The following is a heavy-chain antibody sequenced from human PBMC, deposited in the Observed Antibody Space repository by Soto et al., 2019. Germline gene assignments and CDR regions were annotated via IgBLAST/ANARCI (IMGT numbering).Heavy chain of an antibody. CDR2: IKTKRENWAT. J-gene: IGHJ4*02. CDR3: VTYDYIWGTSRLRWAY. CDR1: GITLSDSW. Sequence: EAQLVDSGGGLAKPGGSLRLSCTGSGITLSDSWMSWVRQAPGQGLEWVARIKTKRENWATDYDAPVSDRFTISSDDSRNTVYLQMSSLKIEDTAMYYCVTYDYIWGTSRLRWAYWGQGSRVTVSS. D-gene: IGHD3-16*02. V-gene: IGHV3-15*01.